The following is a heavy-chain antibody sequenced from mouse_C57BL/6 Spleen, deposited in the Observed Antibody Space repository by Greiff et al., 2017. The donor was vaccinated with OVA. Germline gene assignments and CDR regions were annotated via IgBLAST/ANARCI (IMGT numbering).Heavy chain of an antibody. CDR1: GFTFSSYA. V-gene: IGHV5-9-1*02. J-gene: IGHJ2*01. CDR3: TRVYYGSSTGYFDY. D-gene: IGHD1-1*01. CDR2: ISSGGDYI. Sequence: EVKLVESGEGLVKPGGSLKLSCAASGFTFSSYAMSWVRQTPEKRLEWVAYISSGGDYIYYADTVKGRFTISRDNARNTLYLQMSSLKSEDTAMYYCTRVYYGSSTGYFDYWGQGTTLTVSS.